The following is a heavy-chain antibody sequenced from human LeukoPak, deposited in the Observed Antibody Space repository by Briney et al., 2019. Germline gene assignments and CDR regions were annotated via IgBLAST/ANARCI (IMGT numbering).Heavy chain of an antibody. CDR3: AKVVQYTASTGTGLDY. V-gene: IGHV3-33*03. CDR2: IWYDGSYK. D-gene: IGHD6-13*01. CDR1: GFTFSNYG. Sequence: PGGSLRLSCAASGFTFSNYGMHWVRRAPGKGLDCVAVIWYDGSYKYYADSVKGRFTISRDNSKNTLYLQMNSLRAEDTAVYYCAKVVQYTASTGTGLDYWGQGTLVTVSS. J-gene: IGHJ4*02.